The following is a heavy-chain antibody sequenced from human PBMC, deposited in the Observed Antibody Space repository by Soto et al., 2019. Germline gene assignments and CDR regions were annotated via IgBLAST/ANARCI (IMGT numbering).Heavy chain of an antibody. CDR3: ARDEYSGSHWGH. V-gene: IGHV1-18*01. CDR1: GYTFTSYG. D-gene: IGHD1-26*01. CDR2: ISVYNGNT. J-gene: IGHJ4*02. Sequence: QVQLVQSGAEVKKPGASVKVSCKAFGYTFTSYGISWVRQAPGQGLEWMGWISVYNGNTNYAQKIQGRVTMTTDTSTSTAYMELRSLRSDATAVDYCARDEYSGSHWGHWGQGTLVTVSS.